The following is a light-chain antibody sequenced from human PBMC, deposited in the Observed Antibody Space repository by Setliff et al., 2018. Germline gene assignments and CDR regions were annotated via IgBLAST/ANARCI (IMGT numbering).Light chain of an antibody. CDR3: QSYDSGLSGPNYV. Sequence: QSALTQPPSVSGAPGQRVTISCTGSSSNIGAGYDVHWYQQLPGTAPKLLIYGNTNRPSGVPDRFSGSKSGTSASLAITGLQAADEADYYRQSYDSGLSGPNYVFGTGTKGTVL. CDR2: GNT. CDR1: SSNIGAGYD. J-gene: IGLJ1*01. V-gene: IGLV1-40*01.